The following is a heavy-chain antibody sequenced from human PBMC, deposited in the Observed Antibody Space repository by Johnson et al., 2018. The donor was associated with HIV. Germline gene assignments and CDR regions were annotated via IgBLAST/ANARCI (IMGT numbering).Heavy chain of an antibody. J-gene: IGHJ3*02. Sequence: VQLVESGGGLVQPGGSLRVSCAASGFTFSSYWMSWVRQAPGKGLEWASFFYSGGGTYYADSVKGRFTISRDDSKNALFLQMNSLKTEDTALYYCSTDVPGGPYYNAFDIWGQGTMVTVSS. CDR1: GFTFSSYW. CDR3: STDVPGGPYYNAFDI. CDR2: FYSGGGT. D-gene: IGHD1-26*01. V-gene: IGHV3-66*01.